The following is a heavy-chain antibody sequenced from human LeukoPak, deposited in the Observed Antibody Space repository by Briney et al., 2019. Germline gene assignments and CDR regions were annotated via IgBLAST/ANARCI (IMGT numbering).Heavy chain of an antibody. CDR3: ARHQLVIRVRGVILGWFDP. Sequence: SETLSLTCTVSGGSISSSSYYWGWIRQPPGKGLEWIGSIYYSGSTYYNPSLKSRVTISVDTSKNQFSLKLSSVTAADTAVYYCARHQLVIRVRGVILGWFDPWGQGTLVTVSS. V-gene: IGHV4-39*01. CDR1: GGSISSSSYY. CDR2: IYYSGST. D-gene: IGHD3-10*01. J-gene: IGHJ5*02.